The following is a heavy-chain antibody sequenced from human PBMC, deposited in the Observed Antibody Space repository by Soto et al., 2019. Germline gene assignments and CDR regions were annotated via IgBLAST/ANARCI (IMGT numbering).Heavy chain of an antibody. CDR1: GFTFSSYG. Sequence: QVQLVESGGGVVQPGRSLRLSCAASGFTFSSYGMHWVRQAPGKGLEWVAVIWYDGSNKNYADSVKGRFTISRDNSKNPLFLQKNRLRAEDTAVYYCTREGGGDNVLDYWGQGTLVTVSS. D-gene: IGHD2-21*02. CDR3: TREGGGDNVLDY. CDR2: IWYDGSNK. J-gene: IGHJ4*02. V-gene: IGHV3-33*01.